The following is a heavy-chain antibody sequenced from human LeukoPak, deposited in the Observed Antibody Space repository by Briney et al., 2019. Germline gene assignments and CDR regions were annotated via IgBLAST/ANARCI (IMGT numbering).Heavy chain of an antibody. Sequence: SETLSLTCAVYGGSFSGYYWSWIRQPPGKGLEWIGSIYYSGSTYYNPSLKSRVTISVDTSKNQFSLKLSSVTAADTAVYYCARRRHSSGRDYWGQGTLVTVSS. D-gene: IGHD6-19*01. CDR1: GGSFSGYY. V-gene: IGHV4-34*01. CDR3: ARRRHSSGRDY. CDR2: IYYSGST. J-gene: IGHJ4*02.